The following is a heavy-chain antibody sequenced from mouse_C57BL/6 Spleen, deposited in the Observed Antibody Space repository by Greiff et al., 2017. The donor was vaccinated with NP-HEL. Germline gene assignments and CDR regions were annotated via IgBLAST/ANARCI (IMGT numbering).Heavy chain of an antibody. Sequence: EVQRVESGGGLVQPGGSMKLSCVASGFTFSNYWMNWVRQSPEKGLEWVAQIRLKSDNYATHYAESVKGRFTISRDDSKSSVYLQMNNLRAEDTGIYYCTGSYGKPYFDYWGKGTTLTVSS. J-gene: IGHJ2*01. V-gene: IGHV6-3*01. CDR1: GFTFSNYW. CDR2: IRLKSDNYAT. D-gene: IGHD2-1*01. CDR3: TGSYGKPYFDY.